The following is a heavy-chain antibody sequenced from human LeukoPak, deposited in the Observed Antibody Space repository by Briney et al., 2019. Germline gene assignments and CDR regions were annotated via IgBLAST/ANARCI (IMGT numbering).Heavy chain of an antibody. J-gene: IGHJ4*02. Sequence: GGSLRLSCAASGFTFDDYAMHWVRQAPGKGLEWVSGISWNSGSIGYADSVKGRLTISRDNAKNSLYLQMNSLRAEDTALYYCARIAYGSGSPSDYWGQGTLVTVSS. V-gene: IGHV3-9*01. CDR3: ARIAYGSGSPSDY. CDR2: ISWNSGSI. D-gene: IGHD3-10*01. CDR1: GFTFDDYA.